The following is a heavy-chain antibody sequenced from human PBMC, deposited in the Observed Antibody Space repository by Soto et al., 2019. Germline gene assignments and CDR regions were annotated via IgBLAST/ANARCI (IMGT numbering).Heavy chain of an antibody. V-gene: IGHV3-30*18. CDR1: GFTFSSYG. Sequence: HPGGSLRLSCAASGFTFSSYGMHWVRQAPGKGLEWVAVISYDGSNKYYADSVKGRFTISRDNSKNTLYLQMNSLRAEDTAVYYCAKSQVVPAAILWFDPWGQGTLVTVSS. CDR2: ISYDGSNK. CDR3: AKSQVVPAAILWFDP. J-gene: IGHJ5*02. D-gene: IGHD2-2*01.